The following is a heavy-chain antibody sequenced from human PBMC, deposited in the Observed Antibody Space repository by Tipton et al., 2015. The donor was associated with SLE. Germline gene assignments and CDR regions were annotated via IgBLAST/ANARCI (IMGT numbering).Heavy chain of an antibody. J-gene: IGHJ4*02. CDR1: GFTFSSYG. CDR3: ASPYGGNSPPNY. Sequence: SLRLSCAASGFTFSSYGMHWVRQAPGKGLEWVAVIWYDGSNKYYADSVKGRFTISRDNSKNTLYLQMNSLRAEDTAVYYCASPYGGNSPPNYWGQGTLVTVSS. CDR2: IWYDGSNK. D-gene: IGHD4-23*01. V-gene: IGHV3-33*01.